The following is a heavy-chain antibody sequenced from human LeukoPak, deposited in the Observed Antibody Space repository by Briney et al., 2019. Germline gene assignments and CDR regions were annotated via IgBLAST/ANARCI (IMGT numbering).Heavy chain of an antibody. V-gene: IGHV4-38-2*01. D-gene: IGHD6-19*01. CDR3: ARRVAATRYFDY. CDR2: IYHSGST. J-gene: IGHJ4*02. Sequence: SETLSLTCAVSGYSISSGYYWGWIRQPPGKGLEWIGSIYHSGSTYYNPSLKSRVTISVDTSKNQFSLKLSSVTAADTAVYYCARRVAATRYFDYWGQGTLVTVSS. CDR1: GYSISSGYY.